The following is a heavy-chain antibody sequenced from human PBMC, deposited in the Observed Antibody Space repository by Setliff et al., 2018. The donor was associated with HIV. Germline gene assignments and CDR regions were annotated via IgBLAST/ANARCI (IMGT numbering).Heavy chain of an antibody. CDR2: ISSSSSYI. CDR3: ARPRTGYYYMDV. CDR1: GFTVSSYS. V-gene: IGHV3-21*01. D-gene: IGHD3-9*01. Sequence: GGSLRLSCAASGFTVSSYSMSWVRQAPGKGLEWFSSISSSSSYIYYADSVKGRFTISRDNAQNSLYLQMNSLRAEDTAVYYCARPRTGYYYMDVWGKGTTVTVSS. J-gene: IGHJ6*03.